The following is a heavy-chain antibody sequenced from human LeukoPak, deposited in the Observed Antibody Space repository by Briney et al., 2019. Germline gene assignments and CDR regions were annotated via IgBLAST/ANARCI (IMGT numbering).Heavy chain of an antibody. V-gene: IGHV4-34*01. CDR3: ARPAYSSGRNWFDP. J-gene: IGHJ5*02. Sequence: SETLSLTCAVYGGSFSGYYWSWIRQPPGKGLEWIGEINHSGSTNYNPSLKSRVTISVDTSKNQLSLKLSSVTAADTAVYYCARPAYSSGRNWFDPWGQGTLVTVSS. D-gene: IGHD6-19*01. CDR1: GGSFSGYY. CDR2: INHSGST.